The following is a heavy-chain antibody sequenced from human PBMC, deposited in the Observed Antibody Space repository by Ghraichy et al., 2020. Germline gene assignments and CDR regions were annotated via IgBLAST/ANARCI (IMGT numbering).Heavy chain of an antibody. D-gene: IGHD6-19*01. CDR1: GYTFTSYG. CDR2: ISAYNGNT. V-gene: IGHV1-18*01. J-gene: IGHJ4*02. Sequence: ASVKVSCKSAGYTFTSYGISWVRQAPGQGLEWMGWISAYNGNTNYAQKLQGRVTMTTDTSTSTAYMELRSLRSDDTAVYYCARDRAYSSGWYQFGYWGQGSLVTVSS. CDR3: ARDRAYSSGWYQFGY.